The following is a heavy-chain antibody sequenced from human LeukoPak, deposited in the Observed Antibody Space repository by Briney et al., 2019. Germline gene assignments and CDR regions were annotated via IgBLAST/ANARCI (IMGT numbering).Heavy chain of an antibody. D-gene: IGHD3-22*01. CDR3: ARGSNYYFDVSADYPRY. V-gene: IGHV1-46*01. CDR2: INPSGGST. J-gene: IGHJ4*02. Sequence: ASVTVSCKASGYTFTTYYMHWVRQAPGQGLEWMGIINPSGGSTSYALKFQGRVTMTRDTSTSTVYMELSSLRSEDTAFYFCARGSNYYFDVSADYPRYWGQGTLVTVSS. CDR1: GYTFTTYY.